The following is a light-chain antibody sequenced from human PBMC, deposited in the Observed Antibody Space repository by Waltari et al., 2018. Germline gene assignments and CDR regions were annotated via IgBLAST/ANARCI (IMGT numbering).Light chain of an antibody. CDR1: RSDIGAYNY. J-gene: IGLJ1*01. CDR3: CSYAGTSVFEL. CDR2: DVS. V-gene: IGLV2-11*01. Sequence: QSALTQPRSLSGSPGQSVSISCTGSRSDIGAYNYVSWFQQHPGQAPKLVIYDVSKRPSGGPDRFSGSKSANAAALTISGLRTEDEADSFCCSYAGTSVFELFGSGTTVTVL.